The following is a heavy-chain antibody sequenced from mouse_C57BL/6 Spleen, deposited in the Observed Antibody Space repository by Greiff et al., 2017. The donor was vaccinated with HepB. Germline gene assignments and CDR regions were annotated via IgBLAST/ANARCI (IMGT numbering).Heavy chain of an antibody. V-gene: IGHV1-80*01. Sequence: VQLQQSGAELVKPGASVKISCKASGYAFSSYWMNWVKQRPGKGLEWIGQIYPGDGDTNYNGKVKGKATLTADKSSSTAYMQLSSLTSEDSAVYFCARSVYSNYPFAYWGQGTLVTVSA. D-gene: IGHD2-5*01. J-gene: IGHJ3*01. CDR1: GYAFSSYW. CDR3: ARSVYSNYPFAY. CDR2: IYPGDGDT.